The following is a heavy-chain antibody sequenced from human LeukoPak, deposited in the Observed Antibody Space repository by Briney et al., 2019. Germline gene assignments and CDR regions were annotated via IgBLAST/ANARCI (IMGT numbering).Heavy chain of an antibody. J-gene: IGHJ4*02. V-gene: IGHV4-59*08. CDR3: ARSYSYGTDY. CDR1: VGPQRRYH. CDR2: FYYSGST. Sequence: SDPQTLICPVWVGPQRRYHGRWMRESTGKGLEWSGYFYYSGSTNYNPSLQSRVTISVDTSKNQFSLKLSSVTAADTAVYYCARSYSYGTDYWGQGTLVTVSS. D-gene: IGHD5-18*01.